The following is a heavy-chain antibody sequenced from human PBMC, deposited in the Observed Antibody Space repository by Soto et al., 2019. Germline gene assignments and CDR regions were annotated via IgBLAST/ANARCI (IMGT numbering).Heavy chain of an antibody. CDR1: GYTFTSYG. J-gene: IGHJ6*02. CDR2: ISAYNGNT. Sequence: ASVKVSCKASGYTFTSYGISWVRQAPGQGLEWMGWISAYNGNTNYAQKLQGRVTMTTDTSTSTAYMELRSLRSDDTAVYYCARDVYSSRTSRYYYYYGMDVWGQGTTVTVSS. CDR3: ARDVYSSRTSRYYYYYGMDV. V-gene: IGHV1-18*01. D-gene: IGHD6-13*01.